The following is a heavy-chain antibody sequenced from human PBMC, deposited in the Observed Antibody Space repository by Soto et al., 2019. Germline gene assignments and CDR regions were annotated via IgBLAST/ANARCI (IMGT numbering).Heavy chain of an antibody. CDR1: GFTFSSYG. D-gene: IGHD6-6*01. J-gene: IGHJ6*02. V-gene: IGHV3-30*18. CDR3: AKVQYSSSSTDYYYYGMHV. Sequence: GGSLRLSCAASGFTFSSYGMHWVRQAPGKGLEWVAVISYDGSNKYYADSVKGRFTISRDNSKNTLYLQMNSLRAEDTAVYYCAKVQYSSSSTDYYYYGMHVWGQGTTVTVSS. CDR2: ISYDGSNK.